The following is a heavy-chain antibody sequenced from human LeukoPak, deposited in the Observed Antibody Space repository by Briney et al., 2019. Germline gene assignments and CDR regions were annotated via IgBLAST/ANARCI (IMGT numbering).Heavy chain of an antibody. CDR1: GYAFTSYD. V-gene: IGHV1-8*01. CDR3: ARGDLDYDFWSGYLRGFSAPFDY. J-gene: IGHJ4*02. D-gene: IGHD3-3*01. CDR2: MNPNSGNT. Sequence: ASVKVSCKASGYAFTSYDINWVRQATGQGLEWMGWMNPNSGNTGYAQKFQGRVTMTRNTSISTAYMELSSLRSEDTAVYYCARGDLDYDFWSGYLRGFSAPFDYWGQGTLVTVSS.